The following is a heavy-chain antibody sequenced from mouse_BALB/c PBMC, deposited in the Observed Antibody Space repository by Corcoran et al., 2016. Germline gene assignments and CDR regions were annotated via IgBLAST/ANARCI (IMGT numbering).Heavy chain of an antibody. CDR3: ARWGITTFDY. V-gene: IGHV1-18*01. J-gene: IGHJ2*01. Sequence: EVLLQQSGPVLVKPGTSGKITCKTSGYTFTDYNMDWVKQSHGKSLEWIGDINPRSRGTIYNQTFEGRATLTVDKSSSTAYMALRSLTSEDTAVYYLARWGITTFDYWGQGTTVTVSS. D-gene: IGHD1-1*01. CDR2: INPRSRGT. CDR1: GYTFTDYN.